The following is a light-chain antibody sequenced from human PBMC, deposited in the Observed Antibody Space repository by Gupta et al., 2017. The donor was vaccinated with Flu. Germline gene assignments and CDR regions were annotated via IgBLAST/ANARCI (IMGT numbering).Light chain of an antibody. Sequence: RVTISCSGSSSNIGSNYVDWYQQLPGTAPKLLIYRNNQRPSGVPDRFSGSKYGTSAALAISGLRAEEEADYYCAAWDDSRSALVFGGGTKLTVL. CDR3: AAWDDSRSALV. CDR2: RNN. J-gene: IGLJ2*01. CDR1: SSNIGSNY. V-gene: IGLV1-47*01.